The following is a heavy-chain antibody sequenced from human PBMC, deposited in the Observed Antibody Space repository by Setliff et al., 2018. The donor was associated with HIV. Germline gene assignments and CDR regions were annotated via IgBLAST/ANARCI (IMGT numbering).Heavy chain of an antibody. D-gene: IGHD2-2*02. CDR3: ARDLEYRGAYYYYYLDV. CDR2: ISYTGTT. V-gene: IGHV4-59*12. Sequence: SETLSLTCTVSGGSISNYYWSWIRQPPGKGLGWVGYISYTGTTKYNPSLKSRVTISVDTSKNQFSLNLNSVTAADTAVNYCARDLEYRGAYYYYYLDVWGKGTTVTVSS. J-gene: IGHJ6*03. CDR1: GGSISNYY.